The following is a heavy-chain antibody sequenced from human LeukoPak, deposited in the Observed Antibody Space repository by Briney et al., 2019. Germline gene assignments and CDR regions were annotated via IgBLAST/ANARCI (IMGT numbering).Heavy chain of an antibody. D-gene: IGHD5-12*01. CDR2: IYTSGST. J-gene: IGHJ4*02. Sequence: PSETLSLTCTVSGGSISSGSYYWSWIRQPAGKGLEWIGCIYTSGSTNYNPSLKSRVTISVDTSKNQFSLKLSSVTAADTAVYYCARDLSGYEDYWGQGTLVTVSS. CDR1: GGSISSGSYY. V-gene: IGHV4-61*02. CDR3: ARDLSGYEDY.